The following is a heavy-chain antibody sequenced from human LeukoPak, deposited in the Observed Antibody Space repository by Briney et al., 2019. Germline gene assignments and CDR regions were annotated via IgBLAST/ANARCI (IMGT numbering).Heavy chain of an antibody. CDR2: ISSSSSYI. Sequence: PGGSLRLSCAASGFTFSSYSMNWVRQAPGQGLEWVSSISSSSSYIYYADSVKGRFTISRDNSKDTLFLQMNSLRAEDTAVYYCAKVPTYSSSWYPFYFDYWGQGTLVTVSS. CDR1: GFTFSSYS. D-gene: IGHD6-13*01. V-gene: IGHV3-21*04. J-gene: IGHJ4*02. CDR3: AKVPTYSSSWYPFYFDY.